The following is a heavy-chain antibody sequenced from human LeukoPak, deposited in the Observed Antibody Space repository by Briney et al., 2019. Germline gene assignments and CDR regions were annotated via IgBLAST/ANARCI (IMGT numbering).Heavy chain of an antibody. D-gene: IGHD5-18*01. V-gene: IGHV3-7*03. Sequence: GGSLRLSCAASGVTFSNNWMSWVRQVPGKGLEWVAHIKQDGSETYYVDSVKGRFTISRDNAKNSLYPQMDSLRAEDTAVYCCAYSYGYAFDIWGQGTMVIVSA. CDR2: IKQDGSET. CDR1: GVTFSNNW. J-gene: IGHJ3*02. CDR3: AYSYGYAFDI.